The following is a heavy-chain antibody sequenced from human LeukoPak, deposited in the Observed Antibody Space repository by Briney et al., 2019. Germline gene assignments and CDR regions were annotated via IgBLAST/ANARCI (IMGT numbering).Heavy chain of an antibody. J-gene: IGHJ6*02. CDR1: GFTFSSYS. CDR3: ASLGSYGVRSGPQTERYGMDV. D-gene: IGHD1-26*01. CDR2: ISSSSSYI. Sequence: GGSLRLSCAASGFTFSSYSMNWVRQAPGKGLEWVSSISSSSSYIYYADSVKGRFTISRDNARNSLYLQMNSLRAEDTAVYYCASLGSYGVRSGPQTERYGMDVWGQGTTVTVSS. V-gene: IGHV3-21*01.